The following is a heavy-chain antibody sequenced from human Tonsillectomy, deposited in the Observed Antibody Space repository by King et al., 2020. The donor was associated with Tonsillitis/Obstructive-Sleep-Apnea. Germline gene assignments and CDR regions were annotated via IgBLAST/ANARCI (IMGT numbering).Heavy chain of an antibody. CDR2: ISSNGGST. J-gene: IGHJ5*02. Sequence: VQLVESGGGLVQPGGSLRLSCAASGFTFSSYAMHWVRQAPGKGLEYVSAISSNGGSTYYANSVKGRFTISRDNSKNTLYLQMGSLRAEDMAVYYCARGRGVNVKGFDPWGPGTLVPVSS. CDR1: GFTFSSYA. V-gene: IGHV3-64*01. D-gene: IGHD3-10*01. CDR3: ARGRGVNVKGFDP.